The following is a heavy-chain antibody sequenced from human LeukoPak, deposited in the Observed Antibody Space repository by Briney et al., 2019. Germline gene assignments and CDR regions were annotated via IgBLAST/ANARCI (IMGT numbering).Heavy chain of an antibody. V-gene: IGHV3-21*01. CDR2: ISSSSSYV. CDR1: GFTFSRYS. Sequence: GGSLRLSCAASGFTFSRYSMNWVRQAPGKGLEWVSSISSSSSYVYYADSVKGRFTISRDNSKNTLYLQMNSLRAEDTAVYYCARATYDSSGLFDYWGQGTLVTVSS. J-gene: IGHJ4*02. D-gene: IGHD3-22*01. CDR3: ARATYDSSGLFDY.